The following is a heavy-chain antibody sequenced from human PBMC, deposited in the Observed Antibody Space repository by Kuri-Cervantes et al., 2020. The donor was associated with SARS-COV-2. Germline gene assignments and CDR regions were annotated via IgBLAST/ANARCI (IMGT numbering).Heavy chain of an antibody. D-gene: IGHD2-2*02. CDR3: ARVPNVVPAAIGGGY. CDR1: GFSISDRAYW. V-gene: IGHV3-7*01. CDR2: IKHDGSER. J-gene: IGHJ4*02. Sequence: GGSLRLSCTASGFSISDRAYWMTWVRQTPGKGLEWVANIKHDGSERFYVDSVKGRFTISRDNAKNSLYLQMNSLRAEDTAVYYCARVPNVVPAAIGGGYWGQGTLVTVSS.